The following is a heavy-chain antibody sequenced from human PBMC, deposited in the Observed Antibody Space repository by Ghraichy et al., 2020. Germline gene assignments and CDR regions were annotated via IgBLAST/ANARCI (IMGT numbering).Heavy chain of an antibody. CDR2: FDPEDGET. J-gene: IGHJ5*02. V-gene: IGHV1-24*01. Sequence: ASVKVSCKVSGYTLTELSMHWVRQAPGKGLEWMGGFDPEDGETIYAQKFQGRVTMTEDTSTDTAYMELSSLRSEDTAVYYCATGVFRTITIFGVVITQTNWFDPWGQGTLVTVSS. D-gene: IGHD3-3*01. CDR1: GYTLTELS. CDR3: ATGVFRTITIFGVVITQTNWFDP.